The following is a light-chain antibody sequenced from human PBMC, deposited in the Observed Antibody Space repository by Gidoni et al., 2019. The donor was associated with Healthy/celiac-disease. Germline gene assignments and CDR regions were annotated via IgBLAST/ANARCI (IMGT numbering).Light chain of an antibody. CDR1: QGISNY. CDR2: AAS. V-gene: IGKV1-27*01. Sequence: DIQMTQSPSSLSASVGDRVTITCRASQGISNYLAWYQQKPGKVPKLLIYAASTLQSGVPSRFSGSGSGTDFTLTNSSLQPEDVATYYCQKYNSALRTFGQGTKVEIK. CDR3: QKYNSALRT. J-gene: IGKJ1*01.